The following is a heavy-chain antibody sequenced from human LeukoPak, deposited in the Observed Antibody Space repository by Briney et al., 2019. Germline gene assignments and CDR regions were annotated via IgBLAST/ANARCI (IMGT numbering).Heavy chain of an antibody. CDR3: ASVYYYDSSGSGAFDI. CDR1: GYTFTGYY. CDR2: INPNSGGT. D-gene: IGHD3-22*01. Sequence: GASVKVSCKASGYTFTGYYMHWVRQAPGQGLEWMGRINPNSGGTNYAQKFQGRVTMTRDTSISTAYMELSRLRSDDTAGYYCASVYYYDSSGSGAFDIWGQGTRVTVSS. J-gene: IGHJ3*02. V-gene: IGHV1-2*02.